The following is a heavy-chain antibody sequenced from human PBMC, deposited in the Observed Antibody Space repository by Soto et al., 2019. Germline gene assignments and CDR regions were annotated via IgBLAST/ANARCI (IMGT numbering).Heavy chain of an antibody. J-gene: IGHJ4*02. CDR3: ARVRNHYFSDY. Sequence: QVQLVESGGGVVQPGRSLRLSCAASGFTFSSYGMHWVRQAPGKGLECVAVIWYDGSNKYYADSVKGRFTISRDNSKNTLYLQMHSLRAEDTAVYYDARVRNHYFSDYRGQGTLVTVSS. CDR2: IWYDGSNK. V-gene: IGHV3-33*01. D-gene: IGHD3-16*01. CDR1: GFTFSSYG.